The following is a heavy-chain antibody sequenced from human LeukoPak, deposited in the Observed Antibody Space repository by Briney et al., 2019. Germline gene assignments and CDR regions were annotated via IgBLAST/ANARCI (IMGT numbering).Heavy chain of an antibody. D-gene: IGHD3-9*01. CDR3: AKDRTYYDILTGYYTNYFDY. J-gene: IGHJ4*02. V-gene: IGHV3-64*04. Sequence: PGGSLRLSCSASGFSFSAYAMHWVRQAPGKGLEYVSGISSSGGSTSYPDSLKGRFTISRDNSKNTLYLQMDSLRAEDTAVYYCAKDRTYYDILTGYYTNYFDYWGQGTLVTVSS. CDR1: GFSFSAYA. CDR2: ISSSGGST.